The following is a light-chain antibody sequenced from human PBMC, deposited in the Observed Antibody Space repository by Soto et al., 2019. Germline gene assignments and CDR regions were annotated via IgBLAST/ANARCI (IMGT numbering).Light chain of an antibody. J-gene: IGLJ2*01. CDR1: SSNVGSNY. CDR3: ATWDRSLSFYVL. Sequence: QSVLTQPPSVSAAPGQKVTISCSGSSSNVGSNYVSWYQQLPGTAPKLLIYDNNKRPSGIPDRFSGSKSGTSATLDITGLQTGDEADYYCATWDRSLSFYVLFGGGTKVTVL. V-gene: IGLV1-51*01. CDR2: DNN.